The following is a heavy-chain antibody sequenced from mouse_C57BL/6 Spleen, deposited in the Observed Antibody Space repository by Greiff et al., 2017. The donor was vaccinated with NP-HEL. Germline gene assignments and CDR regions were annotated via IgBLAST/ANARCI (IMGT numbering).Heavy chain of an antibody. Sequence: EVKVVESGGGLVKPGGSLKLSCAASGFTFSDYGMHWVRQAPEKGLEWVAYISSGSSTIYYADTVKGRFTISRDNAKNTLFLQMTSLRSEDTAMYYCARTGSISYWYFDVWGTGTTVTVSS. J-gene: IGHJ1*03. D-gene: IGHD1-1*01. V-gene: IGHV5-17*01. CDR2: ISSGSSTI. CDR3: ARTGSISYWYFDV. CDR1: GFTFSDYG.